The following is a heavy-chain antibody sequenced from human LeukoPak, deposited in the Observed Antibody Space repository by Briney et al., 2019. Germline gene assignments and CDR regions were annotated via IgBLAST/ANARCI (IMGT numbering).Heavy chain of an antibody. CDR1: GGTFSSYA. CDR3: ARDLAHYGSGSYFSGYFDY. J-gene: IGHJ4*02. V-gene: IGHV1-69*13. Sequence: SVKVSCKASGGTFSSYAISWVRQAPGQGLEWMGGIIPIFGTANYAQKFQGRVTITADESTSTAYMELSNLRSEDTAVYYCARDLAHYGSGSYFSGYFDYWGQGTLVTVSS. D-gene: IGHD3-10*01. CDR2: IIPIFGTA.